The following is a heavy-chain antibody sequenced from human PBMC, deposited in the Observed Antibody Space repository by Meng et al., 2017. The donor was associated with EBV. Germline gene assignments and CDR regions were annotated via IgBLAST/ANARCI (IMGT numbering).Heavy chain of an antibody. Sequence: QVPVVQSGAEVKKPGASVKVSCKASGYTFTSYGISWVRQAPGQGLEWMGWISAYNGNTNYAQKHQGRVTMTTDTSTSTAYMELRSLRSDDTAVYYCARETSGYDFNWFDPWGQGTLVTVSS. V-gene: IGHV1-18*01. CDR3: ARETSGYDFNWFDP. CDR1: GYTFTSYG. D-gene: IGHD5-12*01. J-gene: IGHJ5*02. CDR2: ISAYNGNT.